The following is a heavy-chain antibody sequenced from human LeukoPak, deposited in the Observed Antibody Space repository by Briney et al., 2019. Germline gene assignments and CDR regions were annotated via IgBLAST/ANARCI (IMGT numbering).Heavy chain of an antibody. J-gene: IGHJ4*02. CDR1: GYSFTSYW. CDR3: ARSEAAADIDY. V-gene: IGHV5-51*01. Sequence: GESLKISCKGSGYSFTSYWIGWVRQMPGKGLEWMGIIFPGDSETRYSPSFQGQVTISVDKSISTAYLQWSSLKASDTAMYYCARSEAAADIDYWGQGTLVTVSS. CDR2: IFPGDSET. D-gene: IGHD6-13*01.